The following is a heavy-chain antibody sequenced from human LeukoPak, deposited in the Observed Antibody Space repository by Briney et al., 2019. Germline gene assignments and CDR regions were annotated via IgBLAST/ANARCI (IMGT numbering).Heavy chain of an antibody. J-gene: IGHJ4*02. Sequence: SETLSLTCTVSGGSISSISYYWGWIRQPPGKWLGWIGSIYYSGSTYDNPSLKSRVTISVDTSKNQFSLKLSSVTAADTAVYYCARPSSGSPGVWGQGTLVTVSS. V-gene: IGHV4-39*01. D-gene: IGHD6-19*01. CDR1: GGSISSISYY. CDR3: ARPSSGSPGV. CDR2: IYYSGST.